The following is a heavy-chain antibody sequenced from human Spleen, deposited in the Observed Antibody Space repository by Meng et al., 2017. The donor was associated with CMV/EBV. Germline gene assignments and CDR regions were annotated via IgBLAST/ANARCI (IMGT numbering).Heavy chain of an antibody. Sequence: CTVSGGSISSGDYYWNWIRQHPGKGLEWIGYIYYSGSTYYNPSLKSRVIILVGTSKNQFSLELSSVTAADTAVYFCARDRNRNWFDAWGQGTLVTVSS. CDR2: IYYSGST. CDR1: GGSISSGDYY. CDR3: ARDRNRNWFDA. J-gene: IGHJ5*02. D-gene: IGHD1-14*01. V-gene: IGHV4-31*03.